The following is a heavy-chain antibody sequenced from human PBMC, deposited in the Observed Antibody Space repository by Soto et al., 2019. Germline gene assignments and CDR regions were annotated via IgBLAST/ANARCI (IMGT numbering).Heavy chain of an antibody. CDR2: INHSGST. CDR3: ARDKITGLFDY. V-gene: IGHV4-34*01. Sequence: QVQLQQWGAGLLKPSETLSLTCAVSGGSFSGYYWTWIRQPPGTGLAWIGEINHSGSTNYNPSLTTRVTISVDTSKTQFSLKLTSVTAADTAVYYCARDKITGLFDYWGQGTLVTVSS. CDR1: GGSFSGYY. D-gene: IGHD2-8*02. J-gene: IGHJ4*02.